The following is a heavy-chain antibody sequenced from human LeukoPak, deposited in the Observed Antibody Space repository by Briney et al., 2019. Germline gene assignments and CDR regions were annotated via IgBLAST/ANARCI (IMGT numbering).Heavy chain of an antibody. CDR3: ARARGFGELDYFDY. D-gene: IGHD3-10*01. J-gene: IGHJ4*02. V-gene: IGHV4-34*01. CDR2: INHSGST. Sequence: SETLSLTCAVYGGSFSGYYWSWIRQPPGKGLEWIGEINHSGSTNYNPSLKSRVTISVDTSKNQFSLKLSSVTAVDTAVYYCARARGFGELDYFDYWGQGTLVTVSS. CDR1: GGSFSGYY.